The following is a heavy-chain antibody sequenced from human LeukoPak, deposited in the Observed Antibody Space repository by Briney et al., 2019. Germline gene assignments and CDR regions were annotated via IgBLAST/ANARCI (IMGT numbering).Heavy chain of an antibody. CDR1: GYSISTDYY. D-gene: IGHD4-17*01. CDR2: ISHSGTT. V-gene: IGHV4-38-2*02. Sequence: SETLSLTCTVSGYSISTDYYWGWIRQPPGKGLEWVGTISHSGTTYYNPSLKSRVTISVDTSKNQFSLRLSSVTAADTALYYCASGNTVTQVDYWGQGTLVTVPS. J-gene: IGHJ4*02. CDR3: ASGNTVTQVDY.